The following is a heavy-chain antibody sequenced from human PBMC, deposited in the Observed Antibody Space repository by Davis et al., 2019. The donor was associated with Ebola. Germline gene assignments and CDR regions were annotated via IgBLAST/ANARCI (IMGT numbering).Heavy chain of an antibody. CDR1: GFTFSSYA. Sequence: HGGSLRLSCAASGFTFSSYAMSWVRQAPGKGLEWVSAISGSGGTTYYADSVKGRFTISRDNSKNTLYLQMNSLRAEDTAVYYCAKDGNVGATTPFDYWGQGTLVTVSS. V-gene: IGHV3-23*01. CDR3: AKDGNVGATTPFDY. J-gene: IGHJ4*02. D-gene: IGHD1-26*01. CDR2: ISGSGGTT.